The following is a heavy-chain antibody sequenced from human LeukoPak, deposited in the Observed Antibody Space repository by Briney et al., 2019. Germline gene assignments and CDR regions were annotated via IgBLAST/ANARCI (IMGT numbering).Heavy chain of an antibody. CDR3: ASMLYYDILTGSNAFDY. V-gene: IGHV4-38-2*02. Sequence: PSETLSLTCTVSGYSISSGYYWGWIRQPPGKGLEWIGSIYHSGSTYYNPSLKSRVTISVDTSKNQFSLKLSSVTAADTAVYYCASMLYYDILTGSNAFDYWGQGTLVTVSS. D-gene: IGHD3-9*01. CDR2: IYHSGST. J-gene: IGHJ4*02. CDR1: GYSISSGYY.